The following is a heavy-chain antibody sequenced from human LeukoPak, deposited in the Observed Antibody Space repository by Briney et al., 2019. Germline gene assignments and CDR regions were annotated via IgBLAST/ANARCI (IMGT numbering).Heavy chain of an antibody. CDR1: GYTFTGYY. CDR3: AIPLGDCSSTSCYDFDY. CDR2: INPNSGGT. J-gene: IGHJ4*02. V-gene: IGHV1-2*02. Sequence: ASVKVSCRASGYTFTGYYMHWVRQAPGQGLEWMGWINPNSGGTNYAQKFQGRVTMTRDTSISTAYMELSRLRSDDTAVYYCAIPLGDCSSTSCYDFDYRGQGTLVTVSS. D-gene: IGHD2-2*01.